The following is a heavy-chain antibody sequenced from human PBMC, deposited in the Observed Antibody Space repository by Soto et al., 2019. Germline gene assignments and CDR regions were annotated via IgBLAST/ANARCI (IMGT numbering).Heavy chain of an antibody. D-gene: IGHD3-10*01. Sequence: ESGGGVVQPGGSLRLSCEVSGFTFSIYGVQWVRQAPGKGLERVAGISYDGSNKYYVDSVKGRFTISRDNSKSMLYLQMNSLRPEDTAVYYCVRVGARFVWNVINDAFDIWGLGTKVTVAS. CDR3: VRVGARFVWNVINDAFDI. V-gene: IGHV3-30*03. CDR2: ISYDGSNK. J-gene: IGHJ3*02. CDR1: GFTFSIYG.